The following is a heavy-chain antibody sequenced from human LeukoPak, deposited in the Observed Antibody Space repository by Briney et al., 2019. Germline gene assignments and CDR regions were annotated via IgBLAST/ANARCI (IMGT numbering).Heavy chain of an antibody. Sequence: QTGGSLRLSCAASGFTFSSYWMSWVRQAPGKGLEWVANIKQDGSEKYYVDSVKGRFTISRDNATNSLYLQMNSLRAEDTAVYYCAREWDYGTLDYWGQGTLVTVSS. CDR3: AREWDYGTLDY. CDR1: GFTFSSYW. J-gene: IGHJ4*02. CDR2: IKQDGSEK. D-gene: IGHD2-8*01. V-gene: IGHV3-7*01.